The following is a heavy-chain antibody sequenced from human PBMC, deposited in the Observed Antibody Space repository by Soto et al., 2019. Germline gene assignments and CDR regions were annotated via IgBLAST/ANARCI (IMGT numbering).Heavy chain of an antibody. Sequence: QVQLVQSGAEVKKPGASVKVSCKASGYTFTSYGISWVRQAPGQGLEWMGWISAYNGNTNYAQKLQGRFTISRDNAKNTLYLQMNGLRADDTAVYYCARAAQFNYGGNSGFDYWGQGTLVTVSS. CDR1: GYTFTSYG. V-gene: IGHV1-18*04. J-gene: IGHJ4*02. D-gene: IGHD4-17*01. CDR2: ISAYNGNT. CDR3: ARAAQFNYGGNSGFDY.